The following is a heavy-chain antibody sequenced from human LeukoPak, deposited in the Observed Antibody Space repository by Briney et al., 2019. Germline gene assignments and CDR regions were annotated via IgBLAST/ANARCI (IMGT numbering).Heavy chain of an antibody. V-gene: IGHV1-8*01. CDR3: ARGPLIPPYSSIVYYYYMDV. Sequence: ASVKVSCKASGYTFTRYDINWMRQATGQGLEWMGWMNPNSGNTGYAQKFQGRVTMTRNTSISTAYMELSSLRSEDTAVYYCARGPLIPPYSSIVYYYYMDVWGKGTTVTVSS. D-gene: IGHD6-13*01. CDR1: GYTFTRYD. J-gene: IGHJ6*03. CDR2: MNPNSGNT.